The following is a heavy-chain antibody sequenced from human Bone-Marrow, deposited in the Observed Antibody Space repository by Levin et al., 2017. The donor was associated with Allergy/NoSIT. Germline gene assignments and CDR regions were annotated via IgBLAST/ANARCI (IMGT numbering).Heavy chain of an antibody. CDR3: ARGHFPYYYYGMDV. Sequence: GGSLRLYCKASGFTFTTYGLTWVRQAPGRGLEWMGWVSAYSGNTNYALNLQDRVTMTTDTATNTAYMELSSLRSDDTAIYYCARGHFPYYYYGMDVWGQGTTVVVSS. CDR2: VSAYSGNT. V-gene: IGHV1-18*01. CDR1: GFTFTTYG. J-gene: IGHJ6*02.